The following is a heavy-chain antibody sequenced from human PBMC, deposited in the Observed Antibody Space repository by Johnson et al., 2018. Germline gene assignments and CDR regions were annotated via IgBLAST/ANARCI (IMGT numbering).Heavy chain of an antibody. Sequence: VQLQESGGGLVQXGRSXRLXCTASGFTFGDYAMSWFRQAPGKGLEWVGFIRSKAYGGTTEYAASVKGRFTISSDDSKSIAYLQMNSLKTEDTAVYTCTRKASGAVLFDAFDIWGQGTMVTVSS. CDR1: GFTFGDYA. CDR3: TRKASGAVLFDAFDI. CDR2: IRSKAYGGTT. D-gene: IGHD7-27*01. J-gene: IGHJ3*02. V-gene: IGHV3-49*03.